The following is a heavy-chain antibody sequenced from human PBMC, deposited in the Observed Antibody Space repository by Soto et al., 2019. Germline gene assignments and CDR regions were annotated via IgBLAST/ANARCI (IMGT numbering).Heavy chain of an antibody. CDR3: ARPLQLAVSGFDP. J-gene: IGHJ5*02. D-gene: IGHD3-3*02. Sequence: SETLSLTCAVSGDSISSSSYYWAWIRQPPGKGLEWIGSIHYRANSYYSPSLKSRITISVDTSKNQISLRLSSVTAADTSVYYCARPLQLAVSGFDPWGQGTLVTVSS. V-gene: IGHV4-39*01. CDR2: IHYRANS. CDR1: GDSISSSSYY.